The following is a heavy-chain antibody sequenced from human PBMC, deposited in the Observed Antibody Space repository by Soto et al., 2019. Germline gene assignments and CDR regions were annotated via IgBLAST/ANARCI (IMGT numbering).Heavy chain of an antibody. CDR2: ISYDGSNK. CDR1: GFTFSSYG. V-gene: IGHV3-30*03. D-gene: IGHD6-19*01. J-gene: IGHJ4*02. CDR3: ARGVAGNTLLTHFDY. Sequence: GGSLRLSCAASGFTFSSYGMHWLRQAPGKGLEWVAVISYDGSNKYYADSVKGRFTISRDNSKNTLYLQMNSLRAEDTAVYYCARGVAGNTLLTHFDYWGQGTLVTVSS.